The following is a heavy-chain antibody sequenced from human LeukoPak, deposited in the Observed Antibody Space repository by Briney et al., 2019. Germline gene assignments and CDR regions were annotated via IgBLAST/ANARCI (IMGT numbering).Heavy chain of an antibody. CDR3: ARDRASYYDSSGYYGGNFDY. Sequence: GASVKVSCKASGYTFTGYYIHWVRQAPGQGLEWMGIINPSGGSTSYAQKFQGRVTMTRDTSTSTVYMELSSLRSEDTAVYYCARDRASYYDSSGYYGGNFDYWGQGTLVTVSS. CDR1: GYTFTGYY. D-gene: IGHD3-22*01. V-gene: IGHV1-46*01. CDR2: INPSGGST. J-gene: IGHJ4*02.